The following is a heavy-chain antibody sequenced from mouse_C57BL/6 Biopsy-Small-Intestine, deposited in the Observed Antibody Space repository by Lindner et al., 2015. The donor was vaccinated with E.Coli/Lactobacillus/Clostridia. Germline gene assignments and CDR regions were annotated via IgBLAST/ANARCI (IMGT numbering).Heavy chain of an antibody. Sequence: VQLQESGPELVKPGASVKISCKASGYSFTDYYMHWVKQSHGNFLDWIGYIYPYNGLSSYNQKFKGKATLTVDKSSSTAYMELRSLTTEDSAIYYCARNYYKGGYAMDYWGQGTSVTVSS. CDR1: GYSFTDYY. CDR2: IYPYNGLS. V-gene: IGHV1-31*01. CDR3: ARNYYKGGYAMDY. D-gene: IGHD2-12*01. J-gene: IGHJ4*01.